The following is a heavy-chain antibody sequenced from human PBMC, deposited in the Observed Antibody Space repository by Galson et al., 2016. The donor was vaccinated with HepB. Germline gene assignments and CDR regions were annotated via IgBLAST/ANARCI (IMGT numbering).Heavy chain of an antibody. J-gene: IGHJ6*02. V-gene: IGHV1-69*08. CDR1: GGTFSDYT. D-gene: IGHD1/OR15-1a*01. CDR3: AREDSEQSRYYGMDV. CDR2: IIPMFASA. Sequence: SVKVSCKASGGTFSDYTINWVRQAPGQGLEWMGKIIPMFASANYAQTFPGRVTISVDKSSNTVYMELSSLRSDDTALYYCAREDSEQSRYYGMDVWCQGTPVTVS.